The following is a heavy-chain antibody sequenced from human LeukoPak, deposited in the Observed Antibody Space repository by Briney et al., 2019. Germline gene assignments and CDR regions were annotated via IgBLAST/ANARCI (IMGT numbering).Heavy chain of an antibody. J-gene: IGHJ4*02. CDR2: INPNSGGT. Sequence: ASVKVSCKASGYTFTSYYMHWVRQAPGQGLEWMGWINPNSGGTNYAQKFQGWVTMTRDTSISTAYMELSRLRSDDTAVYYCARVNYYDSSADYWGQGTLVTVSS. D-gene: IGHD3-22*01. CDR3: ARVNYYDSSADY. CDR1: GYTFTSYY. V-gene: IGHV1-2*04.